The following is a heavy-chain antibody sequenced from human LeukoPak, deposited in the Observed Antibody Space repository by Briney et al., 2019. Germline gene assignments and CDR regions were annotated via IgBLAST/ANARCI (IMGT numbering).Heavy chain of an antibody. Sequence: SETLSLTCTVSGVSISSYYWSWIRQPPGKGLEWIGYIYYSGSTNYNPSLKSRVTISVDTSKNQFSLKLSSVTAADTAVYYCARHIRDYYDSNWFDPWGQGTLVTVSS. D-gene: IGHD3-22*01. CDR3: ARHIRDYYDSNWFDP. CDR1: GVSISSYY. J-gene: IGHJ5*02. V-gene: IGHV4-59*08. CDR2: IYYSGST.